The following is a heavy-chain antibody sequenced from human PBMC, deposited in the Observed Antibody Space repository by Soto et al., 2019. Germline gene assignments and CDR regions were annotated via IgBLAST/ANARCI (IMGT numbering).Heavy chain of an antibody. V-gene: IGHV3-30*18. CDR1: GFTFSDYA. J-gene: IGHJ4*02. CDR3: AKGGRQWLVTSNFNY. CDR2: VSHDVRNT. D-gene: IGHD6-19*01. Sequence: VQLVESGGGVVQPGRSLRLSCAASGFTFSDYAIHWVRQAPGKGLEWVAVVSHDVRNTHYADSVKGRFTISRDSSKNTVSLEMTSLRAEDTAVYYCAKGGRQWLVTSNFNYWGQGALVTVSS.